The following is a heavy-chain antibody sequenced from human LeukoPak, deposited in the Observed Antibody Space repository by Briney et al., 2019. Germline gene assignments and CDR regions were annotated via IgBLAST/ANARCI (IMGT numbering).Heavy chain of an antibody. CDR1: GGSISSYY. D-gene: IGHD3-22*01. V-gene: IGHV4-59*01. CDR3: ARISDDYYDSSGYSDY. Sequence: PSETLSLTCTVSGGSISSYYWSWIRQPPGKGLEWIGYIYYSGSTNYNPSLKSRVTISVDTSKNQFSLKLSSVTAADTAVYYCARISDDYYDSSGYSDYWGQGTLVTVSS. J-gene: IGHJ4*02. CDR2: IYYSGST.